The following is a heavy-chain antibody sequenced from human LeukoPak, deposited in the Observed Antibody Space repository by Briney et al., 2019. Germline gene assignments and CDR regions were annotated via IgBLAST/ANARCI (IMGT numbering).Heavy chain of an antibody. CDR1: GGSISSYY. J-gene: IGHJ4*02. V-gene: IGHV4-4*07. CDR2: IYTSGST. Sequence: PSETLSLTCTVSGGSISSYYWSWIRQPAGKGLEWIGRIYTSGSTNYNPSLKSRVTMSVDTSKNQFSLKLSSVTAADTAVYYCAREGSYFGSGSPPLEYWSRGTQVTVSS. D-gene: IGHD3-10*01. CDR3: AREGSYFGSGSPPLEY.